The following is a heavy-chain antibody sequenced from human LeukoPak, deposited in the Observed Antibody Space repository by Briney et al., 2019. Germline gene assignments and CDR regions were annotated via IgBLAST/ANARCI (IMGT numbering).Heavy chain of an antibody. Sequence: GGSLRLSCAASGFTFSSYAMSWVRQAPGKGLEWVSAISGSGGSTYYADSVKGRFTISRDNSKNTLYLQMNSLRADDTAVYYCARKIAVAADFDYWGQGTLVTVSS. D-gene: IGHD6-19*01. V-gene: IGHV3-23*01. CDR2: ISGSGGST. CDR1: GFTFSSYA. CDR3: ARKIAVAADFDY. J-gene: IGHJ4*02.